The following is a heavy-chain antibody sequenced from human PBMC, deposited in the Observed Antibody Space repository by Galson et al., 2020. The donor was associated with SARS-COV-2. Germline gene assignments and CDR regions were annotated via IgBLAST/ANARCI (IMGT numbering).Heavy chain of an antibody. CDR2: IIPIFGTA. V-gene: IGHV1-69*13. J-gene: IGHJ5*02. CDR3: ARGGWNTRSNWFGAPYSNWFDP. D-gene: IGHD3-10*01. CDR1: GGTFSSYA. Sequence: SVKVSCKASGGTFSSYAISWVRPAPGQGLEWMGGIIPIFGTANYAQKFQGRVTLTADESTSTAYMELSSLRSEDTAVYYCARGGWNTRSNWFGAPYSNWFDPWGQGTLVTVSS.